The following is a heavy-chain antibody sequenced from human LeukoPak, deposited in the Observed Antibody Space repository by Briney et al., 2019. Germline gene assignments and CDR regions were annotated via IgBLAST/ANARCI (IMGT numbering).Heavy chain of an antibody. D-gene: IGHD3-9*01. CDR3: AKKDPRGAYFDWFPDY. CDR1: GFTFSSYA. J-gene: IGHJ4*02. V-gene: IGHV3-23*01. Sequence: PGGSLRLSCAASGFTFSSYAMSWVRQAPGKGLEWVSAISGSGGSTYYADSVKGRFTISRDNSKNTLYLQMNSLRAEDTAVYYCAKKDPRGAYFDWFPDYWGQGTLVTVSS. CDR2: ISGSGGST.